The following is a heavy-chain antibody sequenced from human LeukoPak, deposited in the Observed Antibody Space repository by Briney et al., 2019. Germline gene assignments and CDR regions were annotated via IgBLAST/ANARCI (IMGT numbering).Heavy chain of an antibody. J-gene: IGHJ6*03. CDR1: GFTFSRYG. V-gene: IGHV3-74*01. Sequence: GGSLRLSCAASGFTFSRYGIHWVRQAPGKGLVWVSHIKTDGSSTNYAESVKGRFTISRDNAKNTVYLQMNSLRAEDTAVYYCAKDRCSNGIGCYYYYMDVWGKGTTVTISS. CDR3: AKDRCSNGIGCYYYYMDV. CDR2: IKTDGSST. D-gene: IGHD2-8*01.